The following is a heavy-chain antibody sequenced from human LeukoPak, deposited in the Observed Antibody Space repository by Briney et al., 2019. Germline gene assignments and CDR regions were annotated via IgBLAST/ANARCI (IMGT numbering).Heavy chain of an antibody. CDR3: ARGPDSSGYTYYFDY. D-gene: IGHD3-22*01. J-gene: IGHJ4*02. CDR1: GGTFSSYA. Sequence: SVKVSCKASGGTFSSYAISWVRQAPGQGLEWMGGMIPIFGTANYAQKFQGRVTITADESTSTAYMELSSLRSEDTAVYYCARGPDSSGYTYYFDYWGQGTLVTVSS. CDR2: MIPIFGTA. V-gene: IGHV1-69*01.